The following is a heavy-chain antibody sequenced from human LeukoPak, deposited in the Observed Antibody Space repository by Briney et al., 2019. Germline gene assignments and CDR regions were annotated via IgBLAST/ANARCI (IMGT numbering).Heavy chain of an antibody. CDR1: GYTFTSYG. Sequence: ASVKVSCKASGYTFTSYGISWVRQAPGQGLEWMGWISAYNGNTNYAQKLQGRVTMTTDTPTSTAYMELRSLRSDDTAVYYSARDGLTGTTGDWFDPWGQGTLVTVSS. CDR2: ISAYNGNT. J-gene: IGHJ5*02. CDR3: ARDGLTGTTGDWFDP. V-gene: IGHV1-18*01. D-gene: IGHD1-7*01.